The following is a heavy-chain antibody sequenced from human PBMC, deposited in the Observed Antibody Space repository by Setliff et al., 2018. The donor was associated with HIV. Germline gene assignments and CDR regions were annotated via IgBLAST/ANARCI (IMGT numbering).Heavy chain of an antibody. CDR1: GFSFRNSFYN. V-gene: IGHV4-39*07. J-gene: IGHJ5*02. Sequence: TLSLTCNVSGFSFRNSFYNWGWIRQPPGKGLEWIGTIYYSGTTYYNPSLKSRVTMSIDTSQNLFSLTLRSVTAADTAVYYCASAGPYCGDDCPYNWLTPWGQGTLVTVSS. CDR3: ASAGPYCGDDCPYNWLTP. CDR2: IYYSGTT. D-gene: IGHD2-21*02.